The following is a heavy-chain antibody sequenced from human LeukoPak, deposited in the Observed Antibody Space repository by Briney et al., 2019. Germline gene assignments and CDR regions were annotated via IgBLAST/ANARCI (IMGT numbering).Heavy chain of an antibody. CDR2: INPSGGST. Sequence: GASVKVSCKASGYTFTSYYMHWVRRAPGQGLEWMGIINPSGGSTSYAQKFQGRVTMTRDTSTSTVYMELSSLRSEDTAVYYCALSSSPLRPDYWGQGTLVTVSS. J-gene: IGHJ4*02. V-gene: IGHV1-46*01. CDR3: ALSSSPLRPDY. CDR1: GYTFTSYY. D-gene: IGHD6-6*01.